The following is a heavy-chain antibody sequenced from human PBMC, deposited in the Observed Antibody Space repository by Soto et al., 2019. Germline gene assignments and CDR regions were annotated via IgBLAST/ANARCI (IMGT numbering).Heavy chain of an antibody. CDR3: ARQLVGATRYDY. V-gene: IGHV4-39*01. CDR2: IYYSGST. CDR1: GGSISSSSYY. D-gene: IGHD1-26*01. Sequence: SETLSLTCTVSGGSISSSSYYWGWIRQPPGKGLEWIGSIYYSGSTYYNPSLKSRVTISVDTSKNQFSLKLSSVTAADTAVYYCARQLVGATRYDYWGQGTLVTVSS. J-gene: IGHJ4*02.